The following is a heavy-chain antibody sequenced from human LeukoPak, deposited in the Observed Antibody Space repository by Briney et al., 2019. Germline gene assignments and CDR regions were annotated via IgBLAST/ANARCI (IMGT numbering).Heavy chain of an antibody. CDR3: ARHSDQVLRDFQH. J-gene: IGHJ1*01. V-gene: IGHV4-39*01. D-gene: IGHD2-2*01. CDR2: IYYSGST. Sequence: SETLSLTCTVSGGSISSSNSCWGWIRQPPGKGLEWIGSIYYSGSTYYNPSLKSRVTISVDTSKNQFSLKLSSVTAADTAVYYCARHSDQVLRDFQHWGQGTLVTVSS. CDR1: GGSISSSNSC.